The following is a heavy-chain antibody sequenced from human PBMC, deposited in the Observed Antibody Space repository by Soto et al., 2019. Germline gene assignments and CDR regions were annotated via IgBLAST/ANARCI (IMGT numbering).Heavy chain of an antibody. V-gene: IGHV4-30-4*01. CDR1: GGSISSGDSY. CDR3: ARRIAVAGRLTFDS. CDR2: IYYSGST. J-gene: IGHJ4*02. Sequence: QVQLQESGPGLVKPSQTLSLTCTVSGGSISSGDSYWSWIRQPPGKGLEWIGYIYYSGSTYYNPSLKSRVTVSLDTSKTPFSLKLSSVTAADTAVYYCARRIAVAGRLTFDSWGQGTLVTVSS. D-gene: IGHD6-19*01.